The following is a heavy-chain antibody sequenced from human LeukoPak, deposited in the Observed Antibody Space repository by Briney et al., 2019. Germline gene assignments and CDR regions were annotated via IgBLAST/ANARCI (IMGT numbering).Heavy chain of an antibody. CDR2: IKQDGSEK. D-gene: IGHD3-22*01. CDR1: GFTFSSYW. J-gene: IGHJ4*02. CDR3: ASPLRAYDSRHFDY. V-gene: IGHV3-7*03. Sequence: GGSLRLSCAASGFTFSSYWMTGVRQAPGKGLEGVANIKQDGSEKYYVDSVKGRFTISRDNAKNSLYLQMNSLRAEDTAVYYCASPLRAYDSRHFDYWGQGTLVTVSS.